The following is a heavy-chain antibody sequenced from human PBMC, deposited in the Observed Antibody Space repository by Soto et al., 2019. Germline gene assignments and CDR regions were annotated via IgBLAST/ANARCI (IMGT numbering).Heavy chain of an antibody. CDR1: GYTFTSYY. J-gene: IGHJ6*02. D-gene: IGHD2-21*02. V-gene: IGHV1-46*01. Sequence: GASVKVSCKASGYTFTSYYMHWVRQAPGQGLEWMGIINPSGGSTSYAQKFQGRVTMTRDTSTSTVYMELSSLRSEDTAVYYCARRRCGGDCYRTTWYYGMDVWGQGTTVTVSS. CDR3: ARRRCGGDCYRTTWYYGMDV. CDR2: INPSGGST.